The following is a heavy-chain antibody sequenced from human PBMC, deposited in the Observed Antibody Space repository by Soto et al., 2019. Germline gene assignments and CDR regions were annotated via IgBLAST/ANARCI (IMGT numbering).Heavy chain of an antibody. D-gene: IGHD4-17*01. Sequence: GSLRLSCEGSGFNFRNFNMIWVRQAPGKGLEWVSSVSGSSSYIYYADSVKGRFTVSRDNANNLVFLQMNGLRPEDTAMYYCARDLRGHYGPWGQGTMITVSS. J-gene: IGHJ3*01. CDR3: ARDLRGHYGP. CDR1: GFNFRNFN. V-gene: IGHV3-21*06. CDR2: VSGSSSYI.